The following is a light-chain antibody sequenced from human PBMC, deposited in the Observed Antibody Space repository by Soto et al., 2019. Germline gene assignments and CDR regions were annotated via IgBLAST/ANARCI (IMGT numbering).Light chain of an antibody. J-gene: IGLJ2*01. CDR2: SDN. Sequence: SYELTQPHSVSVATAQMAGITCGGNNIGFKAVHWFQQKPVQDPVLVIYSDNNRPSGIPERFSGSNPGNTATLAISRIEGGDEADCYCQGWDSTSDHVVFGGGTQLTVL. CDR1: NIGFKA. V-gene: IGLV3-12*02. CDR3: QGWDSTSDHVV.